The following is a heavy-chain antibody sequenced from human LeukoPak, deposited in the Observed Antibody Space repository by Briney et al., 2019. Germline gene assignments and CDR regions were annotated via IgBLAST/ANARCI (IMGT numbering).Heavy chain of an antibody. V-gene: IGHV4-59*01. Sequence: NPSETLSLTCTVSGGSISSYYWSWIRQPPGKGLEWIGYIYYSGSTNYNPSLKSRVTILVDTFKNQFSLKLSSVTAADTAVYYCASGLPNAFDIWGQGTMVTVSS. CDR2: IYYSGST. CDR3: ASGLPNAFDI. J-gene: IGHJ3*02. CDR1: GGSISSYY. D-gene: IGHD4-11*01.